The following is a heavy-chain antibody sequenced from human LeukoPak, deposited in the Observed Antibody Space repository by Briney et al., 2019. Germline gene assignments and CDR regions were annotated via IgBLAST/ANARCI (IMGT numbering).Heavy chain of an antibody. Sequence: GGSLRLSCAASGFTFSTYTMAWVRQAPGGGLEWVSGISDNGGRTYYADSVKGRFAISRDDSKSTLYLQMNSLRAEDTAVYYCAKDAYYYDSTGYYDGGSFDYWGQGTLVTVSS. V-gene: IGHV3-23*01. J-gene: IGHJ4*02. CDR3: AKDAYYYDSTGYYDGGSFDY. CDR1: GFTFSTYT. CDR2: ISDNGGRT. D-gene: IGHD3-22*01.